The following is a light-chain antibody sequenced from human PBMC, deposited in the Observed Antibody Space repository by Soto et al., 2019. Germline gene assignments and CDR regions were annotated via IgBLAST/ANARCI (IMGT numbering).Light chain of an antibody. CDR1: QNVASSY. CDR2: GSS. V-gene: IGKV3-20*01. J-gene: IGKJ1*01. CDR3: QQYGSSPRT. Sequence: IGFTQSPGTLSLSPGERATLSCRARQNVASSYLAWYQQKPGQAPRLLIYGSSIRGAGIPDRFSGSGSGTDFTLTISRLEPEDFAVYFCQQYGSSPRTFGQGTKVDIK.